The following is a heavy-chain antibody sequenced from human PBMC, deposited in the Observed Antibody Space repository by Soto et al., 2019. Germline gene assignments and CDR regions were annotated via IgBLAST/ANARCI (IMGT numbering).Heavy chain of an antibody. CDR1: GFTFSSYG. CDR3: AREGAAGIYYYYGMDV. J-gene: IGHJ6*02. Sequence: GGSLRLSCAASGFTFSSYGMHWVRQAPGKGLEWVAVIWYDGSNKYYADSVKGRFTISRDNSKNTLYLQMNSLRAEDTAVYYCAREGAAGIYYYYGMDVWGQGTTVTVSS. D-gene: IGHD6-13*01. V-gene: IGHV3-33*01. CDR2: IWYDGSNK.